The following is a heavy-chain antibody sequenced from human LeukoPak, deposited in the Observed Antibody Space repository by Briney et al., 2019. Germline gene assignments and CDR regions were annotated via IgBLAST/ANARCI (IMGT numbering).Heavy chain of an antibody. D-gene: IGHD4-23*01. Sequence: GASVKVSCKASGYTFTSYGISWVRQAPGQGLEWMGWINPNSGGTNYAQKFQGRVTMTRDTSISTAYMELSRLRSDDTAVYYCARRGGNGPHDYWGQGTLVTVSS. CDR2: INPNSGGT. J-gene: IGHJ4*02. CDR3: ARRGGNGPHDY. V-gene: IGHV1-2*02. CDR1: GYTFTSYG.